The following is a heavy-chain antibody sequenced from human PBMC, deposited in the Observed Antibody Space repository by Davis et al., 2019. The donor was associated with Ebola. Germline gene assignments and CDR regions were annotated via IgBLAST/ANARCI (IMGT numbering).Heavy chain of an antibody. CDR3: AKDTSNIWFDI. CDR1: GFVFRNYV. Sequence: GGSLRLSCAASGFVFRNYVMSWVRKAPGKGLEWVSTLGTSADKNYAASVKGGFPISRDNSKNTLYLQINGLRVENTAIYYCAKDTSNIWFDIWGQGTNVTVSS. V-gene: IGHV3-23*01. D-gene: IGHD1-26*01. CDR2: LGTSADK. J-gene: IGHJ3*02.